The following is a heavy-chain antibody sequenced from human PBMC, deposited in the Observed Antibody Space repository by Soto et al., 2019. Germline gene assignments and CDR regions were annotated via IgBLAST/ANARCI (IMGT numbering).Heavy chain of an antibody. J-gene: IGHJ5*02. CDR1: GFTFSSYS. D-gene: IGHD3-9*01. V-gene: IGHV3-15*07. CDR2: FKSKTDGGTT. Sequence: PGGSLRLSCAASGFTFSSYSMNWARQAPGKGLEWVGRFKSKTDGGTTDYAAPVKGRFTISRDDSKNTLYLQMNSLKTEDTAVYYCTTDPSQGSDILTGQDWFDPWGQGTLVTVSS. CDR3: TTDPSQGSDILTGQDWFDP.